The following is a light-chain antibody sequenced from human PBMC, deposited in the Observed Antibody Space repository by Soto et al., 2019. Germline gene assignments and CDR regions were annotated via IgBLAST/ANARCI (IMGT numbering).Light chain of an antibody. Sequence: DIQMTQSPSSLSASVGDRVTITCRASQNIRNYLVWYQQKADKAPNLLIYAATSLKSGVPSRFSGSGSGTDFTLTNSSLQPKEFATFYCQQAYSIPLTFGQGTKVDI. CDR2: AAT. CDR1: QNIRNY. J-gene: IGKJ1*01. V-gene: IGKV1-39*01. CDR3: QQAYSIPLT.